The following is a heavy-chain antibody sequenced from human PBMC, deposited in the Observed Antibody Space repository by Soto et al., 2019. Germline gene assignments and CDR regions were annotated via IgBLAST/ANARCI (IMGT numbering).Heavy chain of an antibody. CDR1: GFTFSSYA. CDR3: AKDRFLGLRFLEWLLQPNWFDP. D-gene: IGHD3-3*01. J-gene: IGHJ5*02. CDR2: ISGSGGST. V-gene: IGHV3-23*01. Sequence: PGGSLRLSCAASGFTFSSYAMSWVRQAPGKGLEWVSAISGSGGSTYYADSVKGRFTISRDNSKNTLYLQMNSLRAEDTAVYYCAKDRFLGLRFLEWLLQPNWFDPWGQGTLVTVSS.